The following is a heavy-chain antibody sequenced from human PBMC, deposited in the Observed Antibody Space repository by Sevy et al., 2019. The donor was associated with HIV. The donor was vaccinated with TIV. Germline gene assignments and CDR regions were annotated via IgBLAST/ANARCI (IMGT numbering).Heavy chain of an antibody. CDR2: ITRNSYEAYGGTT. Sequence: GSLRLSCTTSGFTFDDFAMSWFRQAPGKGLEWVAFITRNSYEAYGGTTEYAASVKGRFIISRDDSKSIAYLQMNSLKTEDTAVYYCTRGLATADTPEYYFDYWGQGTLVTVSS. CDR1: GFTFDDFA. J-gene: IGHJ4*02. D-gene: IGHD5-12*01. V-gene: IGHV3-49*03. CDR3: TRGLATADTPEYYFDY.